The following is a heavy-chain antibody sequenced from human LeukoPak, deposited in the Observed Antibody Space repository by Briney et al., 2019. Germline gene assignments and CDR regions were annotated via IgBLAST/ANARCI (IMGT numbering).Heavy chain of an antibody. CDR2: IYYSGST. D-gene: IGHD2-15*01. CDR1: GGSISSSSYY. J-gene: IGHJ5*02. CDR3: ARAVIVVAAATQRNWFDP. Sequence: SETLSLTCTVSGGSISSSSYYWDWIRQPPGKGLEWIGSIYYSGSTNYNPSLKSRVTMSVDTSKNQFSLKLSSVTAADTAIYYCARAVIVVAAATQRNWFDPWGQGTLVTVSS. V-gene: IGHV4-39*07.